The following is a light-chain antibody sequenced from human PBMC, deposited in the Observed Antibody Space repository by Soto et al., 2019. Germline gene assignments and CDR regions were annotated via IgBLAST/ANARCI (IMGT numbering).Light chain of an antibody. CDR1: QSVSSY. CDR3: QQRSNWPPTWT. CDR2: DAS. Sequence: EIVLTQSPATLSLSPGERATLSCRASQSVSSYLAWYQQKPGQAPRLLIYDASNRATGIPARFSGSGSGTDFTLTISSLEPEDFAVYYCQQRSNWPPTWTFGQGTEV. J-gene: IGKJ1*01. V-gene: IGKV3-11*01.